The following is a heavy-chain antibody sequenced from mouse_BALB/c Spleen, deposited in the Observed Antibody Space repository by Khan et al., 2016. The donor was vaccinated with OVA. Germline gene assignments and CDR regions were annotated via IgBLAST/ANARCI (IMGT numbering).Heavy chain of an antibody. V-gene: IGHV2-6-5*01. CDR2: IWGGGST. Sequence: VQLKESGPGLVATSQSLSITCTVSGFSLTDHGVSWIRQPPGKGLEWLGVIWGGGSTYYNSVLKSRLSISKDNSKSQVFLKMNSLQTDDTAMYYCAKQIWSPYYGMDYWGQGTSVTVSS. CDR3: AKQIWSPYYGMDY. J-gene: IGHJ4*01. D-gene: IGHD1-1*02. CDR1: GFSLTDHG.